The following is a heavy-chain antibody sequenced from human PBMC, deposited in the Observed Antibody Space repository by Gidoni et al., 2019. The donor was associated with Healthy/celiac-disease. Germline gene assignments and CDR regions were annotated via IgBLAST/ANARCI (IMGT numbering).Heavy chain of an antibody. CDR1: GFTFSSYG. D-gene: IGHD3-3*01. V-gene: IGHV3-30*18. CDR2: ISYDGSNK. CDR3: AKERLDFTIFGVDHYFDY. J-gene: IGHJ4*02. Sequence: QVQLVESGGGVVQPGRSLRLSCAASGFTFSSYGMHWVRQAPGKGLEWVAVISYDGSNKYYADSVKGRFTISRDNSKNTLYLQMNSLRAEDTAVYYCAKERLDFTIFGVDHYFDYWGQGTLVTVSS.